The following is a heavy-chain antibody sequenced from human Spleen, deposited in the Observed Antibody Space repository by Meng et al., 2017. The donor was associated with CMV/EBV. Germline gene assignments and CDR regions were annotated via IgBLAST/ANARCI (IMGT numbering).Heavy chain of an antibody. D-gene: IGHD6-19*01. V-gene: IGHV3-30*02. CDR1: GFTFSSYS. Sequence: GESLKISCTASGFTFSSYSMNWVRQAPGKGLEWVAFIRYDGSNKYYADSVKGRFTISRDNSKNTLYLQMNSLRAEETAVYYCAKDEGGSGPVEYWGQGTLVTVSS. J-gene: IGHJ4*02. CDR3: AKDEGGSGPVEY. CDR2: IRYDGSNK.